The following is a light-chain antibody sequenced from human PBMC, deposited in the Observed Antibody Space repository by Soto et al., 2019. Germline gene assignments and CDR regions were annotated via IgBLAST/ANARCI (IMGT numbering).Light chain of an antibody. CDR1: SSDVGGYNY. V-gene: IGLV2-14*01. CDR2: DVS. J-gene: IGLJ1*01. Sequence: QSALAQPASVSGSPGQSITISCTGTSSDVGGYNYVSWYQQHPGKAPKLMIYDVSNRPSGVSNRFFGSKSGNTASLTISGLQAEDEADYYCSSYTSSSTYVFETGTKVTVL. CDR3: SSYTSSSTYV.